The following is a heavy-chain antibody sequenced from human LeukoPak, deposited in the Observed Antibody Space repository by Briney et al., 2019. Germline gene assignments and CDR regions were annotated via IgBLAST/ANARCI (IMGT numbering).Heavy chain of an antibody. CDR3: TRDRARAGGEILDY. CDR1: GFIFSDYA. V-gene: IGHV3-74*01. J-gene: IGHJ4*02. Sequence: PGGSLRLPCAASGFIFSDYAMLWVRQAPGKGLVWVSRIIGDGSTTDYADSVKGRFTISRDNAKNTLYLQMNSLRDEDTATYYCTRDRARAGGEILDYWGQGTLVTVSS. CDR2: IIGDGSTT. D-gene: IGHD3-10*01.